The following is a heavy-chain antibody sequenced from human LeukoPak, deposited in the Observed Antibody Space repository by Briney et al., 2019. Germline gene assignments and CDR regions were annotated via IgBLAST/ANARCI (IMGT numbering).Heavy chain of an antibody. V-gene: IGHV1-46*01. CDR3: ARDGGRGWEFDY. D-gene: IGHD3-16*01. Sequence: ASVKVSCKASGGTFSSYAISWVRQAPGQGLEWMGIIDPSGGSTSYAQKFQGRVTMSRDTSTSTVYMELSSLRSEDTAVYYCARDGGRGWEFDYWGQGTLVTVSS. CDR1: GGTFSSYA. J-gene: IGHJ4*02. CDR2: IDPSGGST.